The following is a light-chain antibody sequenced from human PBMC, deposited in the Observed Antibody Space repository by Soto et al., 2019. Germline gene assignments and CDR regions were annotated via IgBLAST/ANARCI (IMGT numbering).Light chain of an antibody. CDR1: SSDIGSYNY. V-gene: IGLV2-11*01. J-gene: IGLJ2*01. Sequence: QSALTQPRSVSGSPGQSVAISCTGTSSDIGSYNYVSWYQQHPDKAPKLMIYDVSKRPSGVPDRFSGSKSGNTASLTLSGLQDEDEAEYYCCSYAGSYTLVFGGGTKLTVL. CDR3: CSYAGSYTLV. CDR2: DVS.